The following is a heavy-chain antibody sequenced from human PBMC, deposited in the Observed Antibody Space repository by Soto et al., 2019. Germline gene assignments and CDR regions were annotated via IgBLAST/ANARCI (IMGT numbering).Heavy chain of an antibody. CDR3: APNYYDSSGYYYVGSGPQDYYYYGMDV. J-gene: IGHJ6*02. Sequence: SVKVSCKASGGTFSSYAISWVRQAPGQGLEWMGGIIPIFGTANYAQKFQGRVTITADESTSTAYMELSSLRSEDTAVYYCAPNYYDSSGYYYVGSGPQDYYYYGMDVWGQGTTVTVSS. CDR1: GGTFSSYA. D-gene: IGHD3-22*01. V-gene: IGHV1-69*13. CDR2: IIPIFGTA.